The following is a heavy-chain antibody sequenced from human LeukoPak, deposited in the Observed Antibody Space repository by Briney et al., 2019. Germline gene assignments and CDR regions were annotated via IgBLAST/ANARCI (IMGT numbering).Heavy chain of an antibody. CDR2: IYSGGST. V-gene: IGHV3-53*05. D-gene: IGHD2-15*01. J-gene: IGHJ4*02. CDR3: ARVSYCSGGSCSREIDY. Sequence: GGSLRLYCAASGFTVSSNYMSWVRQAPGKGLEWVSVIYSGGSTYYADSVKGRFTISRDNSKNTLYLQMNSLRAEDTAVYYCARVSYCSGGSCSREIDYWGQGTLVTVSS. CDR1: GFTVSSNY.